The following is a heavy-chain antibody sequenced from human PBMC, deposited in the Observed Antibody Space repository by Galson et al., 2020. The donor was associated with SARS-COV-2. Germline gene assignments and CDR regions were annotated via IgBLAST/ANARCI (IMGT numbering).Heavy chain of an antibody. D-gene: IGHD1-26*01. Sequence: QLGESLKISCAASGFTFTNYAMHWVRQAPGKGLEWLTVISHDGKIQVYADSVKGRFTISRDNSGNMVFLQRVSLRPDDTALYYCTRDVSGGASDIWGQGTMVTVSS. CDR3: TRDVSGGASDI. CDR1: GFTFTNYA. CDR2: ISHDGKIQ. J-gene: IGHJ3*02. V-gene: IGHV3-30*04.